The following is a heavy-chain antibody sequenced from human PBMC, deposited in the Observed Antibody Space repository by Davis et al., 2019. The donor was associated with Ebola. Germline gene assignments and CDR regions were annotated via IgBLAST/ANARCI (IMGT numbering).Heavy chain of an antibody. Sequence: GESLKISCAASGFTFSSYGMSWVRQAPGKGLEWVSAISGAGGSTYYADSVKGRFTISRDNSKNTLSLQMNSLRAEDTAVYYCAKSSVAGTSGMDVWGQGTTVTVSS. D-gene: IGHD6-19*01. CDR1: GFTFSSYG. CDR3: AKSSVAGTSGMDV. V-gene: IGHV3-23*01. J-gene: IGHJ6*02. CDR2: ISGAGGST.